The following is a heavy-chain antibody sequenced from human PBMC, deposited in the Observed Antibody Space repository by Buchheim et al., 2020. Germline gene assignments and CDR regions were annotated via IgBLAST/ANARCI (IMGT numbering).Heavy chain of an antibody. D-gene: IGHD1-26*01. CDR3: THIMHSSESYYYFEY. CDR2: IYWDDYQ. Sequence: QITLKESGPTLVKPTQTLTLTCTFSALSRNTAGVGMAWVRQPPGKALEWLVLIYWDDYQRYTSSLESSLTIALDSSKNQVVLTMTNMDTMDTGTYYCTHIMHSSESYYYFEYWGQGIL. CDR1: ALSRNTAGVG. V-gene: IGHV2-5*02. J-gene: IGHJ4*02.